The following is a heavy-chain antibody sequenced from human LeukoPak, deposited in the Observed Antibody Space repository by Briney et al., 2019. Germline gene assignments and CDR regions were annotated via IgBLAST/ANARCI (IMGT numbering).Heavy chain of an antibody. J-gene: IGHJ6*03. CDR3: ARGRRDRIACCSSTSCYYYYYMDV. CDR1: GYTFTSYD. D-gene: IGHD2-2*01. V-gene: IGHV1-8*01. Sequence: ASVKVSCKASGYTFTSYDINWVRQATGQGLEWMGWMNPNSGNTGYAQKFQGRVTMTRNTSISTAYMELSSLRSEDTAVYYCARGRRDRIACCSSTSCYYYYYMDVWGKGTTVTVSS. CDR2: MNPNSGNT.